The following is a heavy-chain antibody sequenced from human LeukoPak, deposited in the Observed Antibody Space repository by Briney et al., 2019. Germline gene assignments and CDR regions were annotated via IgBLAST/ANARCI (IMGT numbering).Heavy chain of an antibody. Sequence: GGSLRLSCAASGFTVSSNYMSWVRQAPGKGLEWVSVIYSGGSTYYADSVKGRFTISRDNSKNTLYLQMNSLRAEDTAVYYCARDKIVGATNFDYWGQGTLVTVSS. J-gene: IGHJ4*02. V-gene: IGHV3-53*01. CDR1: GFTVSSNY. CDR3: ARDKIVGATNFDY. CDR2: IYSGGST. D-gene: IGHD1-26*01.